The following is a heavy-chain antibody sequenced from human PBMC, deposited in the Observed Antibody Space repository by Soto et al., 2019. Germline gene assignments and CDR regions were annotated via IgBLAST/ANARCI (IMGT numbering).Heavy chain of an antibody. D-gene: IGHD3-3*01. V-gene: IGHV3-11*01. CDR3: ARDWGLRRGESGRRFGWFDP. Sequence: GGSLRLSCAASGFTFSDYYMSWIRQAPGKGLEWVSYISSSGSTIYYADSVKGRFTISRDNAKNSLYLQMNSLRAEDTAVYYCARDWGLRRGESGRRFGWFDPWGQGTLVTVSS. J-gene: IGHJ5*02. CDR1: GFTFSDYY. CDR2: ISSSGSTI.